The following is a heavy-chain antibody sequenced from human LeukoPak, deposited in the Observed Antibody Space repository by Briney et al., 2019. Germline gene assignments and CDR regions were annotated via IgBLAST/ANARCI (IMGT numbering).Heavy chain of an antibody. V-gene: IGHV6-1*01. J-gene: IGHJ3*02. CDR1: GYGVSSNSAA. CDR2: TYYRSKWYN. CDR3: ARVGQQLVHNAFDI. Sequence: SQTLSLTCGISGYGVSSNSAAWNWIRQSPSRGLEWLGRTYYRSKWYNDYAVSVKSRITINPDTSKNQFSLQLNSVTPEDTAVYYCARVGQQLVHNAFDIWGQGTMVTVSS. D-gene: IGHD6-13*01.